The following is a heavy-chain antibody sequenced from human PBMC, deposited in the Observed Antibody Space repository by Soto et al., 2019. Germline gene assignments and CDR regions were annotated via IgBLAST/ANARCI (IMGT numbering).Heavy chain of an antibody. J-gene: IGHJ6*03. D-gene: IGHD4-17*01. CDR1: RGTLSRHA. CDR2: IIPIFGTA. Sequence: GAPVKVPCKGSRGTLSRHAISCVRQGPGKRPEWMGGIIPIFGTANYAQKFQGRVTITADESTSTAYMELSSLRSEDTAVYYCAREYDYGDRGYYYYYMEVWGKGTTVTVSS. V-gene: IGHV1-69*13. CDR3: AREYDYGDRGYYYYYMEV.